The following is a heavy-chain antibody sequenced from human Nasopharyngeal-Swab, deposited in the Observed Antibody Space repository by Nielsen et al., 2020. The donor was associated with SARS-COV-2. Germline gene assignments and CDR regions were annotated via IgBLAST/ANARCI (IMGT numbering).Heavy chain of an antibody. D-gene: IGHD3-10*01. J-gene: IGHJ6*02. CDR3: ERIDGWGAMDV. CDR1: GGSFSGYY. Sequence: SETLSLTCAVYGGSFSGYYWSWIRQPPGMGLEWIGYISHSGSTNYTPSLKSRVTISIDTSKKQLSLKLRSVTAADTAVYYCERIDGWGAMDVWGQGTTVTVSS. CDR2: ISHSGST. V-gene: IGHV4-59*13.